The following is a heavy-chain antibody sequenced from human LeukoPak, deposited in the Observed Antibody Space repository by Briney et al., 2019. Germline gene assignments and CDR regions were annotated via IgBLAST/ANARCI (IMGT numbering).Heavy chain of an antibody. J-gene: IGHJ4*02. Sequence: GGSLRLSCVASGFSFSSYGMNWVRQAPGKGLEWVSTISDSGANTHYADSLKGRFTISRDNSKSTLYLQMNSLRAEDTAVYYCAKLLWSGKTFDYWGQGTLVSVSS. D-gene: IGHD3-3*01. V-gene: IGHV3-23*01. CDR2: ISDSGANT. CDR3: AKLLWSGKTFDY. CDR1: GFSFSSYG.